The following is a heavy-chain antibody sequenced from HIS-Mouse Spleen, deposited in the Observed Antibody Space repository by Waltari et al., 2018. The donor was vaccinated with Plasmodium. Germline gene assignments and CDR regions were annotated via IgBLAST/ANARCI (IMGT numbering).Heavy chain of an antibody. CDR1: GGSFSGYY. J-gene: IGHJ2*01. D-gene: IGHD3-3*01. CDR3: ARVTSSGVYWYFDL. CDR2: INHSGST. Sequence: QVQLQQWGAGLLKPSETLSLTCAVYGGSFSGYYWRWIRQPPGKGMEWIGEINHSGSTNDNPPRKSRVTISVDTSKTQFSLKLGSVTAADSAVYYCARVTSSGVYWYFDLWGRGTLVTVSS. V-gene: IGHV4-34*01.